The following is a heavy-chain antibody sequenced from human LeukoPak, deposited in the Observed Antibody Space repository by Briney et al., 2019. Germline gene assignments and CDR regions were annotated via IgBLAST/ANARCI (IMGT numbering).Heavy chain of an antibody. Sequence: GGSLRLSCAASGFTFSSYSMNWVRQAPGKGLEWVSYISSSSSTIYYADSVKGRFTISRDNAKNSPYLQMNSLRVEDTAVYYCARAYRQWDYWGQGTLVTVSS. J-gene: IGHJ4*02. CDR1: GFTFSSYS. D-gene: IGHD6-19*01. CDR2: ISSSSSTI. CDR3: ARAYRQWDY. V-gene: IGHV3-48*01.